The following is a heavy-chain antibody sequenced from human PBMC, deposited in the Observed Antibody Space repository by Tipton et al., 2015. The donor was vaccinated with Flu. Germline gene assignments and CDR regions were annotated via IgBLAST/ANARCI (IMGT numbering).Heavy chain of an antibody. J-gene: IGHJ4*02. CDR2: INPNSAVT. Sequence: QVQLVQSGAEVKKPGASVKVSCKASGYTFTDYYIHWVRQAPGQGLEWMGWINPNSAVTYYAQKFQGGVTMTRDTSIGTAYMEVRRLKSDDTALYYCARDRGYGDQYYFDYWGQGTLVTVSS. D-gene: IGHD4-17*01. CDR3: ARDRGYGDQYYFDY. CDR1: GYTFTDYY. V-gene: IGHV1-2*02.